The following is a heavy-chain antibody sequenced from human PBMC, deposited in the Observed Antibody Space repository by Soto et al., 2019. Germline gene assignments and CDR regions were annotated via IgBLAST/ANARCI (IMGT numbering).Heavy chain of an antibody. CDR1: GFPFSSYV. J-gene: IGHJ4*02. CDR3: AKDSNKYSSSLRGRYFDY. Sequence: EVQLLESGGGLVRRGGSLRLSCAASGFPFSSYVMSWVRQAPGKGLEGVSGISGGGSNTFYADSVKGRFTISRDNSKNTLLLQMNSLGAEDTAVYYCAKDSNKYSSSLRGRYFDYWGQGIGVTGSS. V-gene: IGHV3-23*01. CDR2: ISGGGSNT. D-gene: IGHD4-4*01.